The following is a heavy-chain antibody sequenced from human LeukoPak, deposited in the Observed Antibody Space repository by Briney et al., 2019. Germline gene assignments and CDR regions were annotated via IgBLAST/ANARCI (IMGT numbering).Heavy chain of an antibody. V-gene: IGHV3-23*01. Sequence: AGGSLRLSCAASGFTFSSYGMSWVRQAPGKGLEWVSAISGSGGSTYYADSVKGRFTISRDNSKNTLYLQMNSLRAEDTAVYYCAKAPTTGYYYYYYMDVWGKGTTVTISS. D-gene: IGHD3-9*01. CDR1: GFTFSSYG. CDR2: ISGSGGST. J-gene: IGHJ6*03. CDR3: AKAPTTGYYYYYYMDV.